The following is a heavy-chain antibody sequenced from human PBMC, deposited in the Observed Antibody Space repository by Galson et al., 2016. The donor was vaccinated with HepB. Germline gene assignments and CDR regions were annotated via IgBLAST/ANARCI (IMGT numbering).Heavy chain of an antibody. J-gene: IGHJ4*02. CDR3: ARDNSGSYLDS. CDR2: IQSSGST. Sequence: SETLSLTCTVFGGSLIGDSYYWSWIRQPPGKGLEWIGYIQSSGSTNSKPSLKSRVSMSLDRSKNQFFLKLSSVTVADTAVYYCARDNSGSYLDSWGQGTLITVSS. V-gene: IGHV4-61*01. D-gene: IGHD1-26*01. CDR1: GGSLIGDSYY.